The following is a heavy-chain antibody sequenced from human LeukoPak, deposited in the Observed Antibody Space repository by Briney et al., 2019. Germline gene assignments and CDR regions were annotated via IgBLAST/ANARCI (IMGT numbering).Heavy chain of an antibody. CDR1: GYTFTGYY. Sequence: ASVKVSCKASGYTFTGYYMHWVRQAPGQGLEWMGWINPNSGGTNYAQKFQGRVTMTRDTSISTAYMELSRLRSDDTAVYYCARPRPTYSSGWYPLFDYWGQGTLVTVSS. CDR3: ARPRPTYSSGWYPLFDY. D-gene: IGHD6-19*01. CDR2: INPNSGGT. J-gene: IGHJ4*02. V-gene: IGHV1-2*02.